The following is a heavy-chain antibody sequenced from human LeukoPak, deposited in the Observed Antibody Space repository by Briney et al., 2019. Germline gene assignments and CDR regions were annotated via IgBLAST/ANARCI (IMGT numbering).Heavy chain of an antibody. V-gene: IGHV4-34*01. D-gene: IGHD6-6*01. J-gene: IGHJ4*02. Sequence: SETLSLTCAVYGGSFSGYYWSWIRQPPGKGLEWIGEINHSGSTNYNPSLKSRVTISVDTSKNQFSLKLSSVTAADTAVYYCARAQYSSSSGIDYWGQGTLVTVSP. CDR1: GGSFSGYY. CDR3: ARAQYSSSSGIDY. CDR2: INHSGST.